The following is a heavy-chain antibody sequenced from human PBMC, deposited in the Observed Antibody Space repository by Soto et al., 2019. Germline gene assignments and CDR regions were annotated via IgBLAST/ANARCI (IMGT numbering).Heavy chain of an antibody. CDR2: ISYDGSNE. J-gene: IGHJ3*02. CDR3: AKQTDLHTNAFDI. CDR1: GFTISSYG. V-gene: IGHV3-30*18. Sequence: QVQLVESGGGVVQPGRSLRLSCAASGFTISSYGIHWVRQAPGKGLEWVAVISYDGSNEYYADSVKGRFSISRDNSKNTLYLQMNSLRDEDTAVYHCAKQTDLHTNAFDIWGQGTTVTVSS.